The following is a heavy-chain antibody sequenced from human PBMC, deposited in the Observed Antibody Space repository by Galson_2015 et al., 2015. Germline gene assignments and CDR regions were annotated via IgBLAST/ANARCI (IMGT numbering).Heavy chain of an antibody. J-gene: IGHJ4*02. CDR3: ARTQPYSSGSYPDFDY. CDR1: GYTFTSYG. D-gene: IGHD6-19*01. CDR2: ISAYNGNT. V-gene: IGHV1-18*01. Sequence: SVKVSCKASGYTFTSYGISWVRQAPGQGLEWMGWISAYNGNTNYAQRLQGRVTMATDTSTSTAYMELRSLRSDDTAVYYCARTQPYSSGSYPDFDYWGQGTLVTVSS.